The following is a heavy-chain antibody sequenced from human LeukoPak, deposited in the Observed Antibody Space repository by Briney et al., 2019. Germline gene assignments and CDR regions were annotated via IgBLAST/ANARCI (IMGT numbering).Heavy chain of an antibody. CDR2: IYYSGST. Sequence: PSETLSLTCTVSGGSIISGDYYWSWIRQPPGKGLEWIGYIYYSGSTYYNPSLKSRVTISVDTSKNQFSLKLSSVTAADTAVYYCARVPFNYYDSSGSYFDYWGQGTLVTVSS. V-gene: IGHV4-30-4*01. D-gene: IGHD3-22*01. J-gene: IGHJ4*02. CDR1: GGSIISGDYY. CDR3: ARVPFNYYDSSGSYFDY.